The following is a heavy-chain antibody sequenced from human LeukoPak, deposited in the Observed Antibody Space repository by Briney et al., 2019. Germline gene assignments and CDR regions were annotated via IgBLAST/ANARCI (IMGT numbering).Heavy chain of an antibody. CDR3: ARDASGSYFDY. Sequence: ASVKVSCKASGYTFTSYYMHWVRQAPGQGLEWMGIINPSGGSTNYAQKFQGRVTMTRDTSTSTVYMELSSLRSEDTAVYYRARDASGSYFDYWGQGTLVTVSS. J-gene: IGHJ4*02. CDR2: INPSGGST. CDR1: GYTFTSYY. D-gene: IGHD1-26*01. V-gene: IGHV1-46*01.